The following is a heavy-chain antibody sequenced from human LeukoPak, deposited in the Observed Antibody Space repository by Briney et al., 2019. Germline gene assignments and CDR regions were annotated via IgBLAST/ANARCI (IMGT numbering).Heavy chain of an antibody. CDR2: IYYSGST. V-gene: IGHV4-39*07. Sequence: QTSETLSLTCTVSGGSISSSSYYWGWIRQPPGKGLEWIGSIYYSGSTYYNPSLKSRVTISVDTSKNQFSLKLSSVTAADTAVYYCARGMFYYYYYMDVWGKGTTVTVSS. CDR1: GGSISSSSYY. D-gene: IGHD3-10*02. J-gene: IGHJ6*03. CDR3: ARGMFYYYYYMDV.